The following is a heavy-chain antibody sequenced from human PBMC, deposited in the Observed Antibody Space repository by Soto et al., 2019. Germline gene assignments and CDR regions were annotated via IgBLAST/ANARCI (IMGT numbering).Heavy chain of an antibody. CDR2: IYHSGST. CDR3: ASVAPVVNVY. J-gene: IGHJ4*02. V-gene: IGHV4-30-2*01. D-gene: IGHD3-22*01. CDR1: GGSISSGGYS. Sequence: QLQLQESGSGLVKPSQTLSLTCAVSGGSISSGGYSWSWIRQPPGKGLEWIGYIYHSGSTYDNPSPKGRVTTSVDRAKTQFSLKLSSVTAAATAVYYCASVAPVVNVYWGQGTLVTVSS.